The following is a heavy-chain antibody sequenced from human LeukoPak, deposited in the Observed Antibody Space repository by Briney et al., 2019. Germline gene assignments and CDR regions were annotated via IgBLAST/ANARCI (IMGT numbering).Heavy chain of an antibody. CDR3: AKDPYSTGLYQGYYFDY. Sequence: GGSLRLSCAASGFTFSTYAMRWVRQAPGKGLEWVSGISGSGDRIYYADSVKGRFSISRDNSKNTLYLQMDSLRHGDTAVYYCAKDPYSTGLYQGYYFDYGGQGTLVTVSS. CDR1: GFTFSTYA. CDR2: ISGSGDRI. V-gene: IGHV3-23*01. J-gene: IGHJ4*02. D-gene: IGHD6-19*01.